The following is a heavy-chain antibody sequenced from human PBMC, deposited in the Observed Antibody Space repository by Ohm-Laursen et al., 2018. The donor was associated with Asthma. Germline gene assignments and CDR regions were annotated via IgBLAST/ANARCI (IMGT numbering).Heavy chain of an antibody. CDR3: ARKRLWELPDWYFDL. J-gene: IGHJ2*01. V-gene: IGHV3-23*01. CDR1: GFSFGIYD. Sequence: SLRLSCSASGFSFGIYDMSWVRQAPGRGLEWVSGISANGGYTPYADSVQGRFAISRDNSKNTLYLQMDSLRGEDTAVYYCARKRLWELPDWYFDLWGRGTLVSVSS. CDR2: ISANGGYT. D-gene: IGHD1-26*01.